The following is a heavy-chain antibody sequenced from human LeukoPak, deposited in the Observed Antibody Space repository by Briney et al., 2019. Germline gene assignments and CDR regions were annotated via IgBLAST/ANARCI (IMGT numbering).Heavy chain of an antibody. J-gene: IGHJ6*02. D-gene: IGHD2-2*01. V-gene: IGHV4-59*01. Sequence: PSETLSLTCTVSGGSISSYYWSWLRQPPGKGLEWIGYIYYSGSTNYNPSLKSRVTISVDTSKNQFSLKLSSVTAADTAVYYCARGDIVVVPEDYYYYGMDVWGQGTTVTVSS. CDR2: IYYSGST. CDR3: ARGDIVVVPEDYYYYGMDV. CDR1: GGSISSYY.